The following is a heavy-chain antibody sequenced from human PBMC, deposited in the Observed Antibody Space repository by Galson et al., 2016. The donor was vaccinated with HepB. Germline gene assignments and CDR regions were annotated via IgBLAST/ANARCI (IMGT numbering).Heavy chain of an antibody. D-gene: IGHD6-19*01. CDR1: RFIFSGFA. CDR2: ISGSGRSA. J-gene: IGHJ3*02. V-gene: IGHV3-23*01. CDR3: AKSSSGWLGDPNDSFDI. Sequence: SLRLSCAASRFIFSGFAMNWVRQAPGKGLEWVSTISGSGRSAYYADSVKGRFTISRGNSKNTLYLQMSSLRAEDTAISYCAKSSSGWLGDPNDSFDIWGQGTMVTVSS.